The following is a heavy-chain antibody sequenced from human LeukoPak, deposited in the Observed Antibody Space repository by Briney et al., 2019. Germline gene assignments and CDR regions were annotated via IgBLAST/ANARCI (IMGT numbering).Heavy chain of an antibody. CDR3: TSGYCSGGSCYQGAGY. Sequence: GGSLRLSCAASGFTFSDHYMDWGRQAPGEGLQWFGRIRNKPNSYTTDFAASVKGRFKISRDDSKNSLYLQMNSLKTEDTAVYYCTSGYCSGGSCYQGAGYWGQGALVTVSS. CDR1: GFTFSDHY. V-gene: IGHV3-72*01. CDR2: IRNKPNSYTT. D-gene: IGHD2-15*01. J-gene: IGHJ4*02.